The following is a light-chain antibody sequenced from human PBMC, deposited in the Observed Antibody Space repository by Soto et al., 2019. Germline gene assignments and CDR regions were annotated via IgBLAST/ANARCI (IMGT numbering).Light chain of an antibody. CDR2: GAS. Sequence: EIVLTQSPGTLSLSPGERATLSCRASHSVSSTYLAWYQQKPGQAPRLIIYGASSRATGIPDRFSGSGSGTDLPLPISRLEPEDFAVYYCQQYGSAPPYPFGQGTKLEIK. CDR1: HSVSSTY. CDR3: QQYGSAPPYP. J-gene: IGKJ2*01. V-gene: IGKV3-20*01.